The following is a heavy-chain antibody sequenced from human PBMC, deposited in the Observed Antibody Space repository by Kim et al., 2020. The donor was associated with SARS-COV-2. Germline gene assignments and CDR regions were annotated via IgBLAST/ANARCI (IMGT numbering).Heavy chain of an antibody. CDR1: GYTFTSYA. CDR2: INTNTGNP. J-gene: IGHJ6*02. V-gene: IGHV7-4-1*02. D-gene: IGHD6-13*01. CDR3: ARWGIAAAGYYYYYGMDV. Sequence: ASVKVSCNASGYTFTSYAMNWVRQAPGQGLEWMGWINTNTGNPTYAQGFTGRFVFSLDTSVSTAYLQISSLKAEDTAVYYCARWGIAAAGYYYYYGMDVWGQGTTVTVSS.